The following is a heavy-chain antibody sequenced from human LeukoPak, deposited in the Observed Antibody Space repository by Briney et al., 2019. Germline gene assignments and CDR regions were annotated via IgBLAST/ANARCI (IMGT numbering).Heavy chain of an antibody. CDR2: IIGSGGST. CDR3: ATRPIRSSGWYDY. V-gene: IGHV3-23*01. J-gene: IGHJ4*02. D-gene: IGHD6-19*01. Sequence: GGSLRLSCAASGFTFSSYDMSWVRQAPGKGLEWVSGIIGSGGSTYYADSVKGRFTISRDNSKNTLYLQMNSLRAEDTAVYYCATRPIRSSGWYDYWGQGTLVTVSS. CDR1: GFTFSSYD.